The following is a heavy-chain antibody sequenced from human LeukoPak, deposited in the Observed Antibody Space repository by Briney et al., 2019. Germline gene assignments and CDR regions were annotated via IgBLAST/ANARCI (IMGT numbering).Heavy chain of an antibody. CDR2: IYTSGST. CDR3: ARDRYSGYDYYYYYMDV. CDR1: GGSISSYY. J-gene: IGHJ6*03. Sequence: PSETLSLTCTVSGGSISSYYWSWIRQPAGKGLEWIGRIYTSGSTNYNPSLKSRVTMSVDTSKNQFSLKLSSVTAADTAVYYCARDRYSGYDYYYYYMDVWGKGTTVTVSS. D-gene: IGHD5-12*01. V-gene: IGHV4-4*07.